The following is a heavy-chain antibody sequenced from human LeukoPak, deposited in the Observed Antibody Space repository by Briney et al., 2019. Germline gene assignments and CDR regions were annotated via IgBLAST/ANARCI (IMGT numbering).Heavy chain of an antibody. CDR1: GYTFTSYD. Sequence: ASVKVSCKASGYTFTSYDITWVRRAPGQGLEWMGWISRNSVNTNYAQKFQGRVTLTTDTSTSTAYMELRSLRSDDTAVYYCVRGGSSSGYDYWGQGTLVTVSS. CDR2: ISRNSVNT. V-gene: IGHV1-18*01. D-gene: IGHD3-22*01. J-gene: IGHJ4*02. CDR3: VRGGSSSGYDY.